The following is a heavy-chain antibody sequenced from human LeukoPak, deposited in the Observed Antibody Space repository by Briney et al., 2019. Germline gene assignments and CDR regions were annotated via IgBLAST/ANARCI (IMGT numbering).Heavy chain of an antibody. Sequence: DSLKGRFTISRDNAKNSLYLQMNSLRAEDTAVYYCASIVGSDYWGQGTLVTVSS. CDR3: ASIVGSDY. V-gene: IGHV3-21*01. J-gene: IGHJ4*02. D-gene: IGHD1-26*01.